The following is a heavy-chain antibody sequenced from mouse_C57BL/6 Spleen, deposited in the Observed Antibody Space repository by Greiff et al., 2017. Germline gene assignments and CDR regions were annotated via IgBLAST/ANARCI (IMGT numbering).Heavy chain of an antibody. CDR2: IYPRDGST. CDR3: ARSLVDYGNPYAMDY. J-gene: IGHJ4*01. V-gene: IGHV1-78*01. CDR1: GYTFTDHT. Sequence: QVQLQQSDAELVKPGASVKISCKVSGYTFTDHTIHWMKQRPEQGLEWIGYIYPRDGSTKYNEKFKGKATLTTDKSSSTAYMQLNSLTSEDSAVXFCARSLVDYGNPYAMDYRGQGNSVTVSS. D-gene: IGHD1-1*01.